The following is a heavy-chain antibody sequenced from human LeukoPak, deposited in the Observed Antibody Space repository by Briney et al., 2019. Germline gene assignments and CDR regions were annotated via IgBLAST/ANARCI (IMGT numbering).Heavy chain of an antibody. D-gene: IGHD3-10*01. V-gene: IGHV3-48*03. CDR1: GFTFSSYE. CDR3: ARSHLWFGELFSLYYFDY. J-gene: IGHJ4*02. Sequence: PGGSLRLSCAASGFTFSSYEMNWVRQAPGKGLGWVSYISSSGSTIYYADSVKGRFTISRDNAKNSLYLQMNSLRAEDTAVYYCARSHLWFGELFSLYYFDYWGQGTLVTVSS. CDR2: ISSSGSTI.